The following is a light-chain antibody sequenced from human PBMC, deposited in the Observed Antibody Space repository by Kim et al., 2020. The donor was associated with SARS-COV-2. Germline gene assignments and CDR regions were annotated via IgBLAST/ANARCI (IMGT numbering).Light chain of an antibody. CDR2: DAS. Sequence: DIQMTQSQSSLSASVGDRVTITCQASQDISNYLNWYQQKPGKAPKLLIYDASNLETGVPSRFSGSGSGTDFTFTISSLQPEEIATYYCQQYYNFPPLSFGGGTKVDIK. CDR1: QDISNY. CDR3: QQYYNFPPLS. V-gene: IGKV1-33*01. J-gene: IGKJ4*01.